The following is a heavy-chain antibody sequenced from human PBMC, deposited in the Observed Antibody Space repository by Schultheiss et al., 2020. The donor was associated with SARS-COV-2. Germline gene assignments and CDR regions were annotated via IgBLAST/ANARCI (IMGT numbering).Heavy chain of an antibody. D-gene: IGHD3-3*01. CDR1: GGSISSYY. J-gene: IGHJ4*02. CDR3: ARSPYDFWSGYYRYFDY. V-gene: IGHV4-59*01. Sequence: SETLSLTCTVSGGSISSYYWSWIRQPPGKGLEWIGYIYYSGSTYYNPSLKSRVTISVDTSKNQFSLKLSSVTAADTAVYYCARSPYDFWSGYYRYFDYWGQGTLVTVSS. CDR2: IYYSGST.